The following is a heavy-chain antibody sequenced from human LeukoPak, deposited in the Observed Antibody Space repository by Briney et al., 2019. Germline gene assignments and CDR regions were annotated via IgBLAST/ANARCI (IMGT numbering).Heavy chain of an antibody. CDR2: IYYTGST. CDR3: ANHCSGGTCYRYYFDH. V-gene: IGHV4-31*03. D-gene: IGHD2-15*01. J-gene: IGHJ4*02. Sequence: PSQTLSLTCTVSGASISSGGYYWSWLRQHPVKGLEWIGYIYYTGSTYYNPSLKSRVTMSVDTSKNQFSLTLSSVTAADTGVYYCANHCSGGTCYRYYFDHWGQGTLVTVSA. CDR1: GASISSGGYY.